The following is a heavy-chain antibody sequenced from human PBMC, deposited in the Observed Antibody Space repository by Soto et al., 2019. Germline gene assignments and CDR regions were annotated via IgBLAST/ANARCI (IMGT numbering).Heavy chain of an antibody. CDR3: ARSAITLFGVVSIPPHYYSEMDV. D-gene: IGHD3-3*01. CDR1: GGTFNRYA. Sequence: QVQLVQSGAEVKKPWSSVKVSCKASGGTFNRYAISWVRQAPGQGLEWMGGIIPIFGIGNDAQRFQGRVTITADESTGTAYMELSSLRSEDTGVYYCARSAITLFGVVSIPPHYYSEMDVWGQGTTVTVSS. J-gene: IGHJ6*02. CDR2: IIPIFGIG. V-gene: IGHV1-69*01.